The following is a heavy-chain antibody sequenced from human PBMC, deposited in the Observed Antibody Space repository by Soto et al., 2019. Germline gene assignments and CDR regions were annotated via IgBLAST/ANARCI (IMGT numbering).Heavy chain of an antibody. Sequence: QVQLQESGPGLVKPSQTLSLTCTVSGGSISSGGYYWSWIRQHPGKGLAWIGYIYYSGSTYYNPSLKMRVTVSVDTSKNQFSRKLSSVTAADTAVYYCSAMVRGVITIFDYWGQGTLVTVSS. J-gene: IGHJ4*02. CDR3: SAMVRGVITIFDY. CDR1: GGSISSGGYY. D-gene: IGHD3-10*01. CDR2: IYYSGST. V-gene: IGHV4-31*03.